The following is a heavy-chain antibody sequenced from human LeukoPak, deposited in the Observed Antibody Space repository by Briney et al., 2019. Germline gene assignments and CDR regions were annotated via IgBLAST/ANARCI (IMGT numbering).Heavy chain of an antibody. J-gene: IGHJ3*02. V-gene: IGHV4-38-2*02. CDR2: IYHSGST. D-gene: IGHD3-22*01. CDR1: DYSISSGYY. CDR3: ATSYYYDSSGYYYAFDI. Sequence: SETLSLTCTVSDYSISSGYYWGWIRQPPGKGLEWIGSIYHSGSTYYNPSLKSRVNISVDTSKNQFSLKLRSVTAADTAVYYCATSYYYDSSGYYYAFDIWGQGTMVTVSS.